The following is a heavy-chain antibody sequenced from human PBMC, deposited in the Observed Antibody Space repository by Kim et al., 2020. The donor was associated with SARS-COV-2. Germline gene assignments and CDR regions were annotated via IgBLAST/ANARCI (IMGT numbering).Heavy chain of an antibody. CDR3: ATNRGANY. CDR1: GGSFSDYS. Sequence: SETLSLTCAVYGGSFSDYSWSWIRQPPGKGLEWIGEISYSGSTIYNPSLKSRVTMSLDTSKNQFSLKLTSVTAADTAVYYCATNRGANYWGQGTLVTVSS. D-gene: IGHD1-26*01. V-gene: IGHV4-34*01. CDR2: ISYSGST. J-gene: IGHJ4*02.